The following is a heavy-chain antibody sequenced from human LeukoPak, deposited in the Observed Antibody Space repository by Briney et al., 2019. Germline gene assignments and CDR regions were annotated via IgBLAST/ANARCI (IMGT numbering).Heavy chain of an antibody. D-gene: IGHD3-10*01. CDR3: ASIVYGSGSYSDY. V-gene: IGHV3-66*01. CDR2: IYSGGST. CDR1: GFTVSSNY. Sequence: GGSLRLSCAASGFTVSSNYMSWVRQAPGKGLEWVSVIYSGGSTYYADSVKGRFTISRDNSKNTLYLQMNSLRAEDTAVYYCASIVYGSGSYSDYWGQGTLVTVSS. J-gene: IGHJ4*02.